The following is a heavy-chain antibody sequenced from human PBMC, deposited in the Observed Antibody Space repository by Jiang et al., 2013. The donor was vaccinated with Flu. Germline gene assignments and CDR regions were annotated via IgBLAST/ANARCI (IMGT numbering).Heavy chain of an antibody. D-gene: IGHD3-10*01. CDR2: IYYSGST. CDR3: ARVNGELLPYYYYYYMDV. J-gene: IGHJ6*03. V-gene: IGHV4-59*11. CDR1: GGSISSHY. Sequence: GLVKPSETLSLTCTVSGGSISSHYWSWIRQPPGKGLEWIGYIYYSGSTNYNPSLKSRVTISVDTSKNQFSLKLSSVTAADTAVYYCARVNGELLPYYYYYYMDVWGKGTTVTVSS.